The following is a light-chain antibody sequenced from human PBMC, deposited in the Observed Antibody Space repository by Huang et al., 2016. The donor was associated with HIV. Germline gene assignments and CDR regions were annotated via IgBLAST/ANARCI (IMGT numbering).Light chain of an antibody. J-gene: IGKJ5*01. CDR3: QQYKDWSPIT. CDR1: ESVSSS. Sequence: EIVMTQSPDTLSVFPGERVTLSCRASESVSSSLAWYQQKSGQAPRLLIYDASTRANGIPARFRGSGSGTELTLTINSLLSEDFAVYYCQQYKDWSPITCGQGTRLDMK. CDR2: DAS. V-gene: IGKV3-15*01.